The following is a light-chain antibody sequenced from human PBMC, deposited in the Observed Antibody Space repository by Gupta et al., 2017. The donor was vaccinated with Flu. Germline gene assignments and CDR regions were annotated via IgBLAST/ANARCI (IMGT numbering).Light chain of an antibody. CDR3: QQSYSTPLT. CDR2: AAS. CDR1: QSISDY. J-gene: IGKJ4*01. Sequence: GDRVAITCRANQSISDYLNWFQQKPGKAPNLLIYAASNLQSGVPSRFTGSGSGTDFTLTISGLQPEDFAIYFCQQSYSTPLTFGGGTRVEVK. V-gene: IGKV1-39*01.